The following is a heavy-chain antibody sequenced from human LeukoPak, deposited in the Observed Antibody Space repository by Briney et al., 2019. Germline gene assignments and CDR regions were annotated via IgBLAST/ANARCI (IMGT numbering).Heavy chain of an antibody. CDR2: INPSGGST. D-gene: IGHD6-19*01. CDR1: GYTFTGYY. CDR3: ARGIAVAATDAFDI. Sequence: ASVKVSCKASGYTFTGYYIHWVRQAPGQGLEWMGIINPSGGSTSYAQKFQGRVTITADESTSTAYMELSSLRSEDTAVYYCARGIAVAATDAFDIWGQGTMVTVSS. J-gene: IGHJ3*02. V-gene: IGHV1-46*01.